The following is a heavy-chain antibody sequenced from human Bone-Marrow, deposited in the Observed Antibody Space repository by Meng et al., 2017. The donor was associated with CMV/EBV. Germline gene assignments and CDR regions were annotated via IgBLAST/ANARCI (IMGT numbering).Heavy chain of an antibody. D-gene: IGHD3-16*01. CDR2: ISSSSSYI. J-gene: IGHJ4*02. CDR3: ARVGSSNLDY. Sequence: GESLMISCAASGFTFSSYSMSWVRQAPGKGLEWVSFISSSSSYIYYADSMKGRFTISRDNAKNSVSLLMNSLRAEDTAVYYCARVGSSNLDYWGQGTLVTVSS. V-gene: IGHV3-21*01. CDR1: GFTFSSYS.